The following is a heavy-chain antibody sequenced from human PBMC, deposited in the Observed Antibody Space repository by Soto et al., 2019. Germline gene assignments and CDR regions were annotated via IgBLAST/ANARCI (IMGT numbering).Heavy chain of an antibody. CDR1: GFTFSSYI. Sequence: PGGSLRLSCAASGFTFSSYIMNGVRQAPGKGLEWVSSISSSSSYIYYADSVKGRFTISRDNAKNSLYLQMNSLRAEDTAVYYCARGGGYMVRGATGTFDIWGQGAMVTVSS. CDR2: ISSSSSYI. D-gene: IGHD3-10*01. J-gene: IGHJ3*02. CDR3: ARGGGYMVRGATGTFDI. V-gene: IGHV3-21*01.